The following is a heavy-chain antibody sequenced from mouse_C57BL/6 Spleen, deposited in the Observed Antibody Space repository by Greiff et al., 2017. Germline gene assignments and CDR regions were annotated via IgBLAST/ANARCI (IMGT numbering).Heavy chain of an antibody. J-gene: IGHJ2*01. D-gene: IGHD1-1*01. CDR1: GYTFTSYW. CDR3: AYYYGSSYYYFDY. CDR2: IDPNSGGT. Sequence: QVQLQQPGAELVKPGASVKLSCKASGYTFTSYWMHWVKQRPGRGLEWIGRIDPNSGGTKYNEKFKSKATLTVDKPSSTAYVQLSSLTSEDSAVYYCAYYYGSSYYYFDYWGQGTTLTVSS. V-gene: IGHV1-72*01.